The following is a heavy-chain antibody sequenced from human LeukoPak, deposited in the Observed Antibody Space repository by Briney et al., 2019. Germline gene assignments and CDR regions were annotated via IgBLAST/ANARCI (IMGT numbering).Heavy chain of an antibody. Sequence: GASVKVSCKASGGTFSSYAISWVRQAPGQGLEWMGGITPIFGKTNYAQKFQGRLTITTDESTSTAYMELRSLRFEDTAVYYCAGPGGIRIFGVAQPGGAFDIWGQGTVVTVSS. V-gene: IGHV1-69*05. J-gene: IGHJ3*02. CDR1: GGTFSSYA. CDR2: ITPIFGKT. CDR3: AGPGGIRIFGVAQPGGAFDI. D-gene: IGHD3-3*01.